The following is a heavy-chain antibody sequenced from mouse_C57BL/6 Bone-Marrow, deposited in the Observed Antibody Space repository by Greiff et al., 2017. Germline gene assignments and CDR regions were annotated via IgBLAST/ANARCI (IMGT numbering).Heavy chain of an antibody. CDR1: GYTFTSYW. Sequence: QVQLQQPGAELVRPGTSVKLSCKASGYTFTSYWMHWVKQRPGQGLEWIGVIDPSDSYTNYNQKFKGKATLTVDTSSSTASMQLSSLTSEDSAVYYCAGRRGGYYAMDYWGQGTSVTVSS. CDR3: AGRRGGYYAMDY. CDR2: IDPSDSYT. J-gene: IGHJ4*01. V-gene: IGHV1-59*01. D-gene: IGHD2-12*01.